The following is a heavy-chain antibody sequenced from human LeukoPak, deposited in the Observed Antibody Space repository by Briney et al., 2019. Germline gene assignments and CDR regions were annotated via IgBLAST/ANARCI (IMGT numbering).Heavy chain of an antibody. V-gene: IGHV3-48*03. CDR1: GFTFSSHE. CDR3: ARTVLGWYDTGRCQYFDY. D-gene: IGHD2-15*01. J-gene: IGHJ4*02. CDR2: IDSSGSTM. Sequence: GGSLRLSCAASGFTFSSHEMNWVRQAPGKGLEWVSYIDSSGSTMYYADSVKGRFTISRDNAKNSLNLQINSLRADDTATYYCARTVLGWYDTGRCQYFDYWGQGTLVTVSS.